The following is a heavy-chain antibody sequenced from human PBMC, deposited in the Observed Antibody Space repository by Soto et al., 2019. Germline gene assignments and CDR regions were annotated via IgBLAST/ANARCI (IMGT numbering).Heavy chain of an antibody. J-gene: IGHJ5*02. CDR1: GGSFSGYY. D-gene: IGHD3-9*01. CDR3: ARGWSGLVTIRFDT. CDR2: VSHSGST. Sequence: SETLSLTCAVYGGSFSGYYWSWIRQPPGKGLEWIGEVSHSGSTNYNPSLKSRVTISVDTSKNQFSLKLSSVTAADTAVYYRARGWSGLVTIRFDTWGQGTLVTVSS. V-gene: IGHV4-34*01.